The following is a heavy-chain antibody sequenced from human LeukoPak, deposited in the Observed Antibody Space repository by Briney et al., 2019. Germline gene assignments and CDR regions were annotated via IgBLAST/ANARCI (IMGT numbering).Heavy chain of an antibody. CDR2: INHSGST. CDR3: ARRGAYSSSWYRGWFDP. D-gene: IGHD6-13*01. V-gene: IGHV4-34*01. J-gene: IGHJ5*02. Sequence: SETLSLTCTVYGGSFSGYYWSWIRQPPGKGLEWIGEINHSGSTNYNPSLKSRVTISVDTSKNQFSLKLSSVTAADTAVYYCARRGAYSSSWYRGWFDPWGQGTLVTVSS. CDR1: GGSFSGYY.